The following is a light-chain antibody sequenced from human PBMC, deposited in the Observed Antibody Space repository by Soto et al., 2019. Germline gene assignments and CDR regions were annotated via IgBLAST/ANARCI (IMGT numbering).Light chain of an antibody. V-gene: IGLV2-14*01. CDR2: DVS. CDR3: SSYTSSNTLYV. J-gene: IGLJ1*01. CDR1: ISDVGGYNY. Sequence: QSVLTQPASVSGCPGQSVTISCTGTISDVGGYNYVSWYQQYPGKAPKVMIYDVSNRPSGVSNRFSGSKSGNTASLTISGLQAEDEADYYCSSYTSSNTLYVFGTGTKVTVL.